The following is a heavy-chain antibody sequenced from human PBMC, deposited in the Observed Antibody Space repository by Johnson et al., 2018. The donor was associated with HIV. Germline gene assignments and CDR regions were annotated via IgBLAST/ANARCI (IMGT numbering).Heavy chain of an antibody. CDR2: IRYDGTKK. V-gene: IGHV3-30*02. J-gene: IGHJ3*02. Sequence: QVLLVESGGGVVQPGGSLRLSCAASGFSFGSYGMHWVRQAPGKGLEWVAFIRYDGTKKYYADSVKGRFTISRDNSNTMLYLQMDSLRAEDTAAYYCAKADDLEDTSGYLSAFDIWGQGTMVTVSS. CDR3: AKADDLEDTSGYLSAFDI. CDR1: GFSFGSYG. D-gene: IGHD3-22*01.